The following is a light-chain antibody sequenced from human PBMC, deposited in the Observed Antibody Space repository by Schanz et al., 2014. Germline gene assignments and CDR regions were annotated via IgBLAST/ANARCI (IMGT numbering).Light chain of an antibody. CDR1: SSNIGAGYD. J-gene: IGLJ3*02. CDR3: AAWDDSLRGWV. Sequence: QSVLTQPPSVSGAPGQRVTISCTGSSSNIGAGYDVHWYQQLPGTAPKLLIHGDTNRPSGVPDRFSGSKSGTSASLDISGLQSEDEGDYYCAAWDDSLRGWVFGGGTKLTVL. CDR2: GDT. V-gene: IGLV1-40*01.